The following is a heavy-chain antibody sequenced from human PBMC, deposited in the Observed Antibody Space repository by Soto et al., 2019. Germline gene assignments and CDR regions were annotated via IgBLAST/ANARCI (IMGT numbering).Heavy chain of an antibody. J-gene: IGHJ4*02. V-gene: IGHV1-18*01. CDR2: LSAHKGNT. CDR3: ARGRYGDY. Sequence: QVHLVQSGAEVKKPGASVKVSCKGSGYIFTTYGITWVRRAPGQGLEWMGWLSAHKGNTNYAQKLQGRVTVTRDTSTSTAYMELRNLRSDDTAVYYCARGRYGDYWGQGALVTVSS. D-gene: IGHD1-1*01. CDR1: GYIFTTYG.